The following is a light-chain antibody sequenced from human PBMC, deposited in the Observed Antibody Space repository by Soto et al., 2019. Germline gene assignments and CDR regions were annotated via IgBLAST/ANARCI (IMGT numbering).Light chain of an antibody. V-gene: IGKV3-20*01. CDR1: QSVSSSY. Sequence: EIVLSQSPGTLSFSPGERATLSCRASQSVSSSYLAWYQQKPGQAPRLLIYGASSRATGIPDRFSGSGSGTDFTLTISRLEPEDFAVYYCQQYGGSPPYTFGQVTKLEIK. CDR2: GAS. J-gene: IGKJ2*01. CDR3: QQYGGSPPYT.